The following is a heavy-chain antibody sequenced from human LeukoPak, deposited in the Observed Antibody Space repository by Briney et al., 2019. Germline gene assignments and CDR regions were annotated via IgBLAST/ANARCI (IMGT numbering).Heavy chain of an antibody. CDR2: IYSGGST. J-gene: IGHJ4*02. CDR3: ARESLAAAGTSYYFDY. CDR1: GFTLSDHY. D-gene: IGHD6-13*01. Sequence: AGGSLRLSCAASGFTLSDHYMSWVRQAPGKGLEWVSVIYSGGSTYYADSVKGRFTISRDNSKNTLYLQMNSLRAEDTAVYYCARESLAAAGTSYYFDYWGQGTLVTVSS. V-gene: IGHV3-66*01.